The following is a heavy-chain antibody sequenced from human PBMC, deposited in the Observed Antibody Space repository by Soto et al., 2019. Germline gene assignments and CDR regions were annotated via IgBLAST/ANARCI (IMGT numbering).Heavy chain of an antibody. CDR3: ARVYYDSSGFYHEDH. V-gene: IGHV1-18*01. D-gene: IGHD3-22*01. Sequence: QVKLVQSGAEVKKPGASVMVSCQASGYSFNNYLISWVRQAPGQGPEWVGWISADNGNTNYGQKLLGRVNMNTDTSTSTAYMDLRSLRSDDTAVYYCARVYYDSSGFYHEDHWGQGTLVTVSS. J-gene: IGHJ1*01. CDR2: ISADNGNT. CDR1: GYSFNNYL.